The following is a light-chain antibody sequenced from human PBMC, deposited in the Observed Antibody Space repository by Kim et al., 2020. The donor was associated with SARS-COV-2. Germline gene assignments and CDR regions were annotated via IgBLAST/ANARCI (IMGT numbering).Light chain of an antibody. CDR1: KLGDKY. J-gene: IGLJ2*01. Sequence: SYELTQPPSVSVSPGQTASITCSGDKLGDKYACWYQQKPGQSPVLVIYQDSKRPSGIPERFSGSNSGNTATLTISGTQAMVEADYYCQAWASSTGVFGGG. V-gene: IGLV3-1*01. CDR3: QAWASSTGV. CDR2: QDS.